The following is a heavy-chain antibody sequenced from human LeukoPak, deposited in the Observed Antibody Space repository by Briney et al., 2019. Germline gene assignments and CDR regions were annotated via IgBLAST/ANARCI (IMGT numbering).Heavy chain of an antibody. V-gene: IGHV3-23*01. CDR3: AKDLGYCSSYYYGMDV. D-gene: IGHD6-19*01. CDR2: ISGSGGST. Sequence: PGGSLRLSCAASGFTFSSYAMSWVRQAPGKGLEWVSAISGSGGSTYYADSVKGRFTISRDNSKNTLYLQMNSLRAEDTAVYYCAKDLGYCSSYYYGMDVWGQGTTVTVSS. J-gene: IGHJ6*02. CDR1: GFTFSSYA.